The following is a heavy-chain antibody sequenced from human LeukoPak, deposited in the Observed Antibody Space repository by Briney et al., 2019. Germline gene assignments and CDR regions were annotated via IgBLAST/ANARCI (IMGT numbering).Heavy chain of an antibody. D-gene: IGHD5-12*01. V-gene: IGHV3-64D*06. CDR1: GFTFSGYA. J-gene: IGHJ4*02. CDR3: VKDFGYSGYLRNDY. Sequence: PGGSLRLSCSASGFTFSGYAMHWVRQAPGKGLGYVSAISSNGGSTYYADSVKGRFTISRDNSKNTLYLQMSSLRAEDTAVYYCVKDFGYSGYLRNDYWGQGTLVTVSS. CDR2: ISSNGGST.